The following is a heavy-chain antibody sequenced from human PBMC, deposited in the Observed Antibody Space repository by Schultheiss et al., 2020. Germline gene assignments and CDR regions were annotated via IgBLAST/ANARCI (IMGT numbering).Heavy chain of an antibody. J-gene: IGHJ5*02. CDR2: IYHSGST. D-gene: IGHD2-2*01. CDR3: AIYERVSAAMRGWFDP. V-gene: IGHV4-59*08. CDR1: GGSISSYY. Sequence: SETLSLTCTVSGGSISSYYWSWIRQPPGKGLEWIGEIYHSGSTNYNPSLKSRVTISVDKSKNQFSLKLSSVTAADTAVYYCAIYERVSAAMRGWFDPWGQGTLVTVSS.